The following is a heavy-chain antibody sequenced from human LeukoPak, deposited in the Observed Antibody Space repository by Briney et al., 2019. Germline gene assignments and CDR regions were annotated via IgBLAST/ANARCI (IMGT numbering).Heavy chain of an antibody. CDR2: IYYSGIT. J-gene: IGHJ4*02. CDR1: GGSVSSAGYY. Sequence: SETLSLTCTVSGGSVSSAGYYWSWIRQPPGKGLEWIGFIYYSGITNYKPSLKSRVTISIDTSKNQFSLKLSSVTAADTAVYYCARAHLSGYCYGNFDYWGQGTLVTVSS. V-gene: IGHV4-61*08. D-gene: IGHD5-18*01. CDR3: ARAHLSGYCYGNFDY.